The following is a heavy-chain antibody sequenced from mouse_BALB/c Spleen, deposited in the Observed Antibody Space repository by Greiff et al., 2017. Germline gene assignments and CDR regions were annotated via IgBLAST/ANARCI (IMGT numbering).Heavy chain of an antibody. CDR1: GFTFSSYT. CDR2: ISSGGSYT. J-gene: IGHJ2*01. Sequence: EVNVVESGGGLVKPGGSLKLSCAASGFTFSSYTMSWVRQTPEKRLEWVATISSGGSYTYYPDSVKGRFTISRDNAKNTLYLQMSSLKSEDTAMYYCTRDHYDGYYDYWGQGTTLTVSS. D-gene: IGHD2-3*01. CDR3: TRDHYDGYYDY. V-gene: IGHV5-6-4*01.